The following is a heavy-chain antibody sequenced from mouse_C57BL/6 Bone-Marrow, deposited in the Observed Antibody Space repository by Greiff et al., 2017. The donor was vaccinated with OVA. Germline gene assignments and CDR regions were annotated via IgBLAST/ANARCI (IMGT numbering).Heavy chain of an antibody. CDR1: GYTFTDYY. CDR2: INPNNGGT. Sequence: EVKLQQSGPELVKPGASVKISCKASGYTFTDYYMDWVKQSHGKSLEWIGDINPNNGGTIYNQKFKGKATLTVDKSSSTAYMELRSLTSEDTAVYYCSTRFAYWGQGTLVTVSA. CDR3: STRFAY. J-gene: IGHJ3*01. V-gene: IGHV1-18*01.